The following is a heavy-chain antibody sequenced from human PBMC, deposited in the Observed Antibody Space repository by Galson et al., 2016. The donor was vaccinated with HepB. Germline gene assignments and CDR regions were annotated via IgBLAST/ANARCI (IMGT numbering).Heavy chain of an antibody. D-gene: IGHD6-19*01. CDR3: ARRYSSGWYVCFDY. V-gene: IGHV1-18*04. CDR2: INPYNGNI. J-gene: IGHJ4*02. Sequence: SVKVSCKASGYTFTTYAITWVRQAPGQGLEWMGWINPYNGNIKYAQKVQGRVTMTTDTSTSTAYMELRSLRFDDPAVYYCARRYSSGWYVCFDYWGQGTLVTVSS. CDR1: GYTFTTYA.